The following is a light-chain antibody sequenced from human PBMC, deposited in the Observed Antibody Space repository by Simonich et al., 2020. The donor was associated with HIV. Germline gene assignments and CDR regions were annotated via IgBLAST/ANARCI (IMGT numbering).Light chain of an antibody. CDR2: WAS. V-gene: IGKV4-1*01. J-gene: IGKJ2*01. CDR3: QQYYSSPHT. Sequence: IVMTQSPDSLAVSLGERATINCKSSQSVLHSSNNKKSLAWYQQTPGQPPKLLIYWASTRESGVPDRFSGSGSGTDFTLTISSLQAEDVAVYYCQQYYSSPHTFGQGTRLEIK. CDR1: QSVLHSSNNKKS.